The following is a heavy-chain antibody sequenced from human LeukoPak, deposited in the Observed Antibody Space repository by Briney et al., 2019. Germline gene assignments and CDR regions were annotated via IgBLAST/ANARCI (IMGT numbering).Heavy chain of an antibody. D-gene: IGHD6-13*01. V-gene: IGHV4-59*01. CDR3: ARVCGSSSSWSCFDY. J-gene: IGHJ4*02. Sequence: SGTLSLTCTISGVSISSYYWSWIRQPPGKGLEWIGYIYYSGSTNYNPSLKSRVTISVDTSKNQFSLKLSSVTAADTAVYYCARVCGSSSSWSCFDYWGQGTLVTVSS. CDR2: IYYSGST. CDR1: GVSISSYY.